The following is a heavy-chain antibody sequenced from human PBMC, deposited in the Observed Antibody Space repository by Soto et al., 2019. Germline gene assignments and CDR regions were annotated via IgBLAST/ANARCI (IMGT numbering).Heavy chain of an antibody. Sequence: QVQLVQSGAEVKKPGSSVKVSCKASGGTFSSYAISWVRQAPGRGLEWMGGIIPIFGTANYAQKFQGRVTITADESTSTAYMELSSLRSEDTAVYYCARGGITTVTYYFDYWGQGTLVTVSS. J-gene: IGHJ4*02. CDR1: GGTFSSYA. CDR2: IIPIFGTA. D-gene: IGHD4-17*01. V-gene: IGHV1-69*01. CDR3: ARGGITTVTYYFDY.